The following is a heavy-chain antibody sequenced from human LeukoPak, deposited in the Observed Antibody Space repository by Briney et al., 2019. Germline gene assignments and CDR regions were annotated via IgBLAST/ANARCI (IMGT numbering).Heavy chain of an antibody. J-gene: IGHJ4*02. CDR2: TYYSGST. CDR1: GGSISSSSYY. V-gene: IGHV4-39*07. D-gene: IGHD3-10*01. CDR3: AXXGEYGXGXXHADY. Sequence: SETLSLTCTVSGGSISSSSYYWGWIRQPPGKGLEWIGSTYYSGSTYYNPSLKSRVTISVDTSKNQFSLKLSSVTAADTAVYXCAXXGEYGXGXXHADYWGQGTLVTVSS.